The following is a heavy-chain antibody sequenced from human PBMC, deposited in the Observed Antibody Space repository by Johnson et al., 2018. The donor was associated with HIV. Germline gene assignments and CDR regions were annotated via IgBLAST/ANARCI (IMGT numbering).Heavy chain of an antibody. CDR2: IKQDGSEK. CDR1: GFTFSSYW. Sequence: VQLVESGGGLVQPGGSLRLSCVVSGFTFSSYWMSWVRQAPGKGLEWVANIKQDGSEKYYVDSVKGRFTISRDNAKNSLYLQMNSLRAEDTAVYYGARFPDYGDYEYAFDIWGQGTMVTVSS. D-gene: IGHD4-17*01. J-gene: IGHJ3*02. CDR3: ARFPDYGDYEYAFDI. V-gene: IGHV3-7*01.